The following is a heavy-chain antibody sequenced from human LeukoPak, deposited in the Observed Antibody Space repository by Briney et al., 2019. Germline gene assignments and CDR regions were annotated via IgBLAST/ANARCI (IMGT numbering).Heavy chain of an antibody. CDR2: IYYSGRT. J-gene: IGHJ4*02. V-gene: IGHV4-59*12. Sequence: SETLSLTCTVSGGSISSYYWSWIRQPPGKGLEWIGYIYYSGRTNYNPSLKSRVTISVDTSKNQFSLKLSSVTAADTAVYYCARESQEKYYFDYWGQGTLVTVSS. CDR3: ARESQEKYYFDY. CDR1: GGSISSYY. D-gene: IGHD5-24*01.